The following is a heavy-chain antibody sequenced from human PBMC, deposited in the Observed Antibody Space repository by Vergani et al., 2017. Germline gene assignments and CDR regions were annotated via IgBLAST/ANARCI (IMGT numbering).Heavy chain of an antibody. CDR3: AKDISGLPEYDYYYCGMDV. CDR2: ISWDGGST. CDR1: GFTFDDYT. J-gene: IGHJ6*02. Sequence: EVQLVESGGVVVQPGGSLRLSCAASGFTFDDYTMHWVRQAPGKGLEWVSLISWDGGSTYYADSVKGRFTISRDNSKNSLYLQMNSLRTEDTALYYCAKDISGLPEYDYYYCGMDVWGQGTTVTVSS. D-gene: IGHD6-19*01. V-gene: IGHV3-43*01.